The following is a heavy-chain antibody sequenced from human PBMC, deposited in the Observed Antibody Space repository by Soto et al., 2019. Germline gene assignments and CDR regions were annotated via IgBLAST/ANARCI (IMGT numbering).Heavy chain of an antibody. J-gene: IGHJ4*02. Sequence: GGSLRLSCAASGFTFSSYAMHWVRQAPGKGLEWVAVISYDGSNKYYADPVKGRFTISRDNSKNTLYLQMNSLRAEDTAVYYCARDFPLAVGTGFDYWGQGTLVTVSS. V-gene: IGHV3-30-3*01. D-gene: IGHD6-19*01. CDR1: GFTFSSYA. CDR3: ARDFPLAVGTGFDY. CDR2: ISYDGSNK.